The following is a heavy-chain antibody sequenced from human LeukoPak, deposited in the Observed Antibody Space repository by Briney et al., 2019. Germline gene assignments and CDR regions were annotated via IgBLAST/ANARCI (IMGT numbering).Heavy chain of an antibody. CDR2: IRYDGSNK. J-gene: IGHJ4*02. CDR3: AKAGARPPLFDY. CDR1: GFTFSSYG. Sequence: QTGGSLRLSCAASGFTFSSYGMHWVRQAPGKGLEWVAFIRYDGSNKYYADSVKGRFTISRDNSKNTLYLQMNSLRAEDTAVYYCAKAGARPPLFDYWGQGTLVTVSS. V-gene: IGHV3-30*02. D-gene: IGHD1-26*01.